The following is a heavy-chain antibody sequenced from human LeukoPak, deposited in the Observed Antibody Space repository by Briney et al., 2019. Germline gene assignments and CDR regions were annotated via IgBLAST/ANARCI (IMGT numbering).Heavy chain of an antibody. D-gene: IGHD3-22*01. CDR3: AKDQKNYYDNTGLDY. J-gene: IGHJ4*02. CDR1: GFTFSSYA. Sequence: GGSLRLSCAAPGFTFSSYAMSWVRQATGKGLEWVSAISGSGGSAGSTYYADSVKGRFTISRDNSKNTLYLQMKSLRAEDTAVYYCAKDQKNYYDNTGLDYWGQGTLVTVSS. CDR2: ISGSGGSAGST. V-gene: IGHV3-23*01.